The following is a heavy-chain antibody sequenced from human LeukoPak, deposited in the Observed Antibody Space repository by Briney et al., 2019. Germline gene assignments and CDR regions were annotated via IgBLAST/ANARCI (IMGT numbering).Heavy chain of an antibody. CDR2: IYHSGST. Sequence: PGGSLRLSCAASGFTFSNAWMSRVRQAPGKGLEWIGEIYHSGSTNYNPSLRSRVTISVDKSKNQFSLKLSSVTAADTAVYYCARGLRGVGSSTVFDYWGQGTLVTVSS. CDR1: GFTFSNAW. V-gene: IGHV4-4*02. J-gene: IGHJ4*02. D-gene: IGHD2-2*01. CDR3: ARGLRGVGSSTVFDY.